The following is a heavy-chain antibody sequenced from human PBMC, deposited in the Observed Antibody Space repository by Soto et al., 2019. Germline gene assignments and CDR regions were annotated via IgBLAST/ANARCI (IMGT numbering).Heavy chain of an antibody. D-gene: IGHD6-6*01. J-gene: IGHJ3*02. CDR3: AREGKCGSSDAFDI. CDR2: ILPLSGTP. Sequence: QVQLAQSGAEVKKPGSSVKVSCTASEGTFSRFPISWVRQAPGQGLEWMGGILPLSGTPNYGQKFQGRVTISADKSTSTVYMEVSSLRSGDTAVYYCAREGKCGSSDAFDIWGQGTMVTVAS. CDR1: EGTFSRFP. V-gene: IGHV1-69*06.